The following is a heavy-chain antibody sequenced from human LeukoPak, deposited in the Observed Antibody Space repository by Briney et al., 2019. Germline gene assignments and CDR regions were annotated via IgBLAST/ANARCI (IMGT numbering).Heavy chain of an antibody. Sequence: VGSLRLSCAASGFTFSSYSMNWVRQAPGKGLEWVSYISSSGDIRSYADSVKGRFTISRDNAKNSLYLQMSTLRAEDTGVYYCARAVGSDWGQGTLVTVSS. CDR1: GFTFSSYS. CDR2: ISSSGDIR. J-gene: IGHJ4*02. V-gene: IGHV3-48*04. D-gene: IGHD2-15*01. CDR3: ARAVGSD.